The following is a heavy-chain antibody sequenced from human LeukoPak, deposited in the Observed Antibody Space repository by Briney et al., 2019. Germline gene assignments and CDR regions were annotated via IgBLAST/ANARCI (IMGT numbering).Heavy chain of an antibody. CDR1: GYTFSSYA. Sequence: GGSLRLSCAASGYTFSSYAMSWIRQAPGKGLEWVSSISSSSSYIYYADSVKGRFTISRDNAKNSLYLQMNSLRAEDTAVYYCARDGITGTTSGALDYWGQGTLVTVSS. D-gene: IGHD1-20*01. CDR3: ARDGITGTTSGALDY. CDR2: ISSSSSYI. V-gene: IGHV3-21*01. J-gene: IGHJ4*02.